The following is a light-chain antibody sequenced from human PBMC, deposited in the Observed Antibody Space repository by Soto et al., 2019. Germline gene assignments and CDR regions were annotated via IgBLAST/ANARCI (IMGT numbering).Light chain of an antibody. CDR3: QQSYSTTT. CDR2: TAS. V-gene: IGKV1-39*01. J-gene: IGKJ4*01. CDR1: QSISSY. Sequence: DIQMTQSPSSLSASVGDRVTITCRASQSISSYLNWYQQKPGKAPKLPIYTASSLQSGVPSRFSGCGSGTDFTLTISSLQPEDFATYYCQQSYSTTTFGGGTKVEIK.